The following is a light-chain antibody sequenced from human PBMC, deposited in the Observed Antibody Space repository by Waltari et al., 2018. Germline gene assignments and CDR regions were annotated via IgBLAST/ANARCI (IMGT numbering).Light chain of an antibody. CDR3: AAWDDSLRGGV. CDR2: RKN. V-gene: IGLV1-47*01. CDR1: SSNIGSNY. Sequence: QSVLTQPPSASGTPGQRVTISCSGSSSNIGSNYVYWYQPLPGTAPKLLIYRKNQRPSGAPYRFSGSKSGTSAALAIGGLRSEDEADYYCAAWDDSLRGGVFGTGTRVTVL. J-gene: IGLJ1*01.